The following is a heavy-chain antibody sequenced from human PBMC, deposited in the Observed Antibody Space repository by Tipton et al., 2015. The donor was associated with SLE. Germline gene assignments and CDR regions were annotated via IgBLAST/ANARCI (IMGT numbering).Heavy chain of an antibody. Sequence: TLSLTCTVSDDSISGYYWSWIRQPPGKGLQWIGNIYYSGITHYNPSLKSRVTISVDTSNNQFALKLSSVTAADTAVYYCARHHGSGWLYGLDVWGQGTTVTVSS. J-gene: IGHJ6*02. CDR3: ARHHGSGWLYGLDV. D-gene: IGHD6-19*01. CDR2: IYYSGIT. CDR1: DDSISGYY. V-gene: IGHV4-59*08.